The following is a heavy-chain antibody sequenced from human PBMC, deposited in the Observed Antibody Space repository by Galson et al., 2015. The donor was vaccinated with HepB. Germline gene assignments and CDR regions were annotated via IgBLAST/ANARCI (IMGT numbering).Heavy chain of an antibody. V-gene: IGHV3-21*01. CDR3: ARGFVMGGGYNPPAY. D-gene: IGHD5-24*01. J-gene: IGHJ4*02. CDR2: INTAGTRP. Sequence: SLRLSCAASGFTFSDYSIYWVRQTPGKGLEWVSSINTAGTRPNYADPVKGRFTISKDNAKNSVFLQMNTLRAEDTAIYYCARGFVMGGGYNPPAYWGRGTLVTVSS. CDR1: GFTFSDYS.